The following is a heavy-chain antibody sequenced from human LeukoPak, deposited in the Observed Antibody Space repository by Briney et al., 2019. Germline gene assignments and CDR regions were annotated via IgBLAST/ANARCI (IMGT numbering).Heavy chain of an antibody. CDR3: ARVRKAYYMDV. J-gene: IGHJ6*03. V-gene: IGHV4-38-2*02. CDR1: GYSISSAYY. CDR2: MYHSGST. Sequence: PSETLSLTCSVSGYSISSAYYWGWIRQPPGKGLEWIGTMYHSGSTNYNPSLKSRVTISVDTSKNQFSLKLSSVTAADTAVYYCARVRKAYYMDVWGKGTTVTISS.